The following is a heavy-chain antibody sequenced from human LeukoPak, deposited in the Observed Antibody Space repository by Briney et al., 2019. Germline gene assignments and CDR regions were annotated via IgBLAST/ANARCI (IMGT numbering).Heavy chain of an antibody. CDR1: GYTFTGYY. Sequence: ASVKVSCKASGYTFTGYYMHWVRLAPGQGLEWMGWINPNSGGTNYAQKFQGRVTMTRDTSISTAYMELSRLRSDDTAVYYCARSDSDDYGDYFDYWGQGTLVTVSS. D-gene: IGHD4-17*01. CDR2: INPNSGGT. CDR3: ARSDSDDYGDYFDY. J-gene: IGHJ4*02. V-gene: IGHV1-2*02.